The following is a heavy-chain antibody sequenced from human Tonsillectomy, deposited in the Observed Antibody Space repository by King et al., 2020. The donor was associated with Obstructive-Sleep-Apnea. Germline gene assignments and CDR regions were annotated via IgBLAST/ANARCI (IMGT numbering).Heavy chain of an antibody. D-gene: IGHD4-23*01. J-gene: IGHJ6*02. Sequence: VQLQESGPGLVKPSETLSLTCTVSGYSISSGYYWGWIRQPPGKGLEWIGSIYHSGSTYYNPSLKSRVTISVDTSTNQFSLKLSSVTAADTAVYYCARMLSGGNPLAGYYYGMDVWGQGTTFTVSS. V-gene: IGHV4-38-2*02. CDR3: ARMLSGGNPLAGYYYGMDV. CDR1: GYSISSGYY. CDR2: IYHSGST.